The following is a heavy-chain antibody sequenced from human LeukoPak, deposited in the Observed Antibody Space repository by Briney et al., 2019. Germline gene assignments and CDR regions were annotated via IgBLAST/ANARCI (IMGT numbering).Heavy chain of an antibody. D-gene: IGHD6-19*01. Sequence: GGSLRLSCAASGFSFSTYAMTWLRQAPGRGLEWVSTTTDSGDSTHYADAVKGRFTMSRDNSKNTLYLQMNSLRAEDTAVYYCARDLWGQGSGWERYLNYWGQGTLVTVSS. CDR1: GFSFSTYA. J-gene: IGHJ4*02. V-gene: IGHV3-23*01. CDR3: ARDLWGQGSGWERYLNY. CDR2: TTDSGDST.